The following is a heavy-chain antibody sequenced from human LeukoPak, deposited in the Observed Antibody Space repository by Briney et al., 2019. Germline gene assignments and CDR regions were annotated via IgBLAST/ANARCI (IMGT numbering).Heavy chain of an antibody. CDR3: ARDWKTNSFDY. CDR2: IYYDASNI. CDR1: EFTFTTYG. V-gene: IGHV3-33*01. D-gene: IGHD1-1*01. J-gene: IGHJ4*02. Sequence: PGRSLTLSCAASEFTFTTYGMHWVRQAPGKGLEWVAFIYYDASNIYYADYVKGRFTISRDISKNTLYLQMDSLRAEDTAIYYCARDWKTNSFDYWGQGTLVTVSS.